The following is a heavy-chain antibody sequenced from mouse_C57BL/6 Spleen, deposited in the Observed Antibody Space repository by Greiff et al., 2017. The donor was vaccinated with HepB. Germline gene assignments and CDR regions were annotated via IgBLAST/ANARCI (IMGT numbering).Heavy chain of an antibody. CDR1: GYSFTSYY. V-gene: IGHV1-66*01. CDR2: IYPGSGNT. CDR3: ARRGYDY. J-gene: IGHJ2*01. Sequence: VHLVESGPELVKPGASVKISCKASGYSFTSYYIHWVKQRPGQGLEWIGWIYPGSGNTKYNEKFKGKATLTADTSSSTAYMQLSSLTSEDSAVYYCARRGYDYWGQGTTLTVSS. D-gene: IGHD2-2*01.